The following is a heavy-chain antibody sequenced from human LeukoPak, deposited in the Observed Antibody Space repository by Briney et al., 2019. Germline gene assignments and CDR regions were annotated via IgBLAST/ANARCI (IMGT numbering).Heavy chain of an antibody. D-gene: IGHD2-21*02. CDR1: GGTFSSYA. Sequence: SVKVSCKASGGTFSSYAISWVRQAPGQGLEWMGGILPIFGTANYAQKFQGRVTITTDESTSTAYMELSSLRSEDTAVYYCARGRVVVTADYYFDYWGQGTLVTVSS. CDR3: ARGRVVVTADYYFDY. CDR2: ILPIFGTA. J-gene: IGHJ4*02. V-gene: IGHV1-69*05.